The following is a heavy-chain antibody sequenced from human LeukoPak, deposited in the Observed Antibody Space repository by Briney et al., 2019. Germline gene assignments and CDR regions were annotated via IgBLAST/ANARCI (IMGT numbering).Heavy chain of an antibody. J-gene: IGHJ4*02. CDR2: VIPILGIA. Sequence: ASVKVSCKASGGTFSSYAISWVRQAPGQGLEWMGRVIPILGIANYAQKFQGRVTITADKSTSTAYMELSSLRSEDTAVYYCANLGPDITPLGYWGQGTLVTVSS. CDR1: GGTFSSYA. CDR3: ANLGPDITPLGY. D-gene: IGHD3-10*01. V-gene: IGHV1-69*04.